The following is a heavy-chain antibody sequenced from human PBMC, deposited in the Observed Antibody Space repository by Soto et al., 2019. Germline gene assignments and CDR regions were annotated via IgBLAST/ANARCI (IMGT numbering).Heavy chain of an antibody. CDR2: IYPGDSDT. CDR1: GYSFTSYW. J-gene: IGHJ4*02. V-gene: IGHV5-51*01. Sequence: PGESLKISCKGSGYSFTSYWIGWVRQMPGKGLEWMGIIYPGDSDTRYSPSFQGQVTISADKSISTTYLQWSSLKASDTAMYYCARLSYDSSGTTRGYFYYWGQGTLVTDSA. D-gene: IGHD3-22*01. CDR3: ARLSYDSSGTTRGYFYY.